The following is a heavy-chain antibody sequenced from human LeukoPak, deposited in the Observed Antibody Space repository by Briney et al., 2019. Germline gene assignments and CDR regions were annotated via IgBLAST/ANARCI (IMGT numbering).Heavy chain of an antibody. D-gene: IGHD3-3*01. Sequence: GGSLRLSCAASGFTFSSYAMSWVRQAPGKGLEWVSAISGSGGSTYYADSVKGRFTISRDNSKNTLYLQMNSLRAEDTAVYYCARDLFWSGYSRKSFDYWGQGTLVTVSS. J-gene: IGHJ4*02. CDR3: ARDLFWSGYSRKSFDY. CDR2: ISGSGGST. V-gene: IGHV3-23*01. CDR1: GFTFSSYA.